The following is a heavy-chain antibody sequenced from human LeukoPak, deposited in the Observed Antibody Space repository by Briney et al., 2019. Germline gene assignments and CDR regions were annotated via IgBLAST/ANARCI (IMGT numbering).Heavy chain of an antibody. J-gene: IGHJ4*02. Sequence: ASVKVSCKASGGTFSSYAISWVRQAPGQGLEWMGGIIPIFGTANYAQKFQGRVMITADESTSTAYMELSSLRSEDTAVYYCARHHDVDTAMYSPFDYWGQGTLVTVSS. CDR3: ARHHDVDTAMYSPFDY. CDR1: GGTFSSYA. CDR2: IIPIFGTA. V-gene: IGHV1-69*13. D-gene: IGHD5-18*01.